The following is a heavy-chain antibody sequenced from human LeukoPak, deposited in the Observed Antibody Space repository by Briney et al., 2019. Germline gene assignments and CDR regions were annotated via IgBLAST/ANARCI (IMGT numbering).Heavy chain of an antibody. CDR2: INHSGST. V-gene: IGHV4-34*01. CDR3: ARGRYRHYYGSGSPPNDAFDI. J-gene: IGHJ3*02. D-gene: IGHD3-10*01. Sequence: PSETLSLPCAVYGGSFSGYYWSWIRQPPGKGLEWIGEINHSGSTNYNPSLKSRVTISVDTSKNQFSLKLSSVTAADTAVYYCARGRYRHYYGSGSPPNDAFDIWGQGTMVTVSS. CDR1: GGSFSGYY.